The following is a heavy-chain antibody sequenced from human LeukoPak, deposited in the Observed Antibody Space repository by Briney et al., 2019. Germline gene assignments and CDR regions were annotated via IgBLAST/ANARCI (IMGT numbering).Heavy chain of an antibody. CDR2: ISSNGGST. CDR1: GFTFSSYA. J-gene: IGHJ4*02. V-gene: IGHV3-64*01. CDR3: ARGVRGYSLGPDY. Sequence: GGSLRLSCAASGFTFSSYAMHRVRQAPGKGLEYVSAISSNGGSTYYANSVKGRFTISRDNSKNTLYLQMGSLRAEDMAVYYCARGVRGYSLGPDYWGQGTLVAVSS. D-gene: IGHD5-18*01.